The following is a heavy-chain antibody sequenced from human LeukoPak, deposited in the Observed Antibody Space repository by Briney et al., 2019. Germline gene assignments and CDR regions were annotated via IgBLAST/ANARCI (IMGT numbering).Heavy chain of an antibody. D-gene: IGHD6-13*01. Sequence: GGSLRLSCAASGFTYSAYWMSWVRQAPGKGLEWVANIKEDGSEKYYVDSVKGRFTISRDNAKNSLYLQMNSLRAEDTAVYYCARAAASNWFDPWGQGTLVTVSS. V-gene: IGHV3-7*01. CDR3: ARAAASNWFDP. CDR2: IKEDGSEK. J-gene: IGHJ5*02. CDR1: GFTYSAYW.